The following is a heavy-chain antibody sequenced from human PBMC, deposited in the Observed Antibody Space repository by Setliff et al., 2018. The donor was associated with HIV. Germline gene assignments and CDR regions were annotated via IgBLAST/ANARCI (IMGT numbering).Heavy chain of an antibody. CDR1: GFTFSSYW. J-gene: IGHJ4*02. V-gene: IGHV3-7*01. CDR2: IKQDGSEE. D-gene: IGHD6-19*01. Sequence: LRLSCAASGFTFSSYWMNWVRQAPGKGLEWVANIKQDGSEEYYVDSVKGRFTISRDNAKNSVYLQMNSLRVEDTAMYYCTKDHLSGWASDCWGQGTLVTVS. CDR3: TKDHLSGWASDC.